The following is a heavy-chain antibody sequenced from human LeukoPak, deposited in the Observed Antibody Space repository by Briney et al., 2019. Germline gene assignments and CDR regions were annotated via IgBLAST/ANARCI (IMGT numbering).Heavy chain of an antibody. Sequence: SETLSLTCAVYGGSFSGYYWSWIRQPPGKGLEWIGEINHSGSTNYNPSLKSRVTISVDTSKNQFSLKLSSVTAADTAVYYCARVATRVGARFWGQGTLVTVSS. CDR1: GGSFSGYY. CDR2: INHSGST. J-gene: IGHJ4*02. CDR3: ARVATRVGARF. D-gene: IGHD1-26*01. V-gene: IGHV4-34*01.